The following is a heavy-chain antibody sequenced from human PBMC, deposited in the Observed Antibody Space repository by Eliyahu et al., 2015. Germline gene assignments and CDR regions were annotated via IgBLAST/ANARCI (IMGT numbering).Heavy chain of an antibody. D-gene: IGHD2-15*01. CDR1: GFLVXXNF. V-gene: IGHV3-53*01. J-gene: IGHJ4*02. CDR2: IYSGGGT. Sequence: EEQVVESGGGXVQPGGSLRLSCXASGFLVXXNFXNWVRQAPGKGLXWVSVIYSGGGTHYADSVKGRFTISRDNYKNTVYLQMSSLRTEDTAVYYCTRDPGHGGSDYWGQGTLVTVSS. CDR3: TRDPGHGGSDY.